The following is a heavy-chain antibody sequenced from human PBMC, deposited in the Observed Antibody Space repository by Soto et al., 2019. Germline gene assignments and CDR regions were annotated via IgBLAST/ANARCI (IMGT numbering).Heavy chain of an antibody. CDR3: ARHRPYTAMVTRWFDP. D-gene: IGHD5-18*01. CDR2: IDPSDSYT. V-gene: IGHV5-10-1*03. Sequence: EVQLVQSGAEVKKPGESLRISCKGSGYSFTSYWISWVRQMPGKGLEWMGRIDPSDSYTNYSPSFQGHVTISADKSISTAYLQWSSLKASDTAMYYCARHRPYTAMVTRWFDPWGQGTLVTVSS. J-gene: IGHJ5*02. CDR1: GYSFTSYW.